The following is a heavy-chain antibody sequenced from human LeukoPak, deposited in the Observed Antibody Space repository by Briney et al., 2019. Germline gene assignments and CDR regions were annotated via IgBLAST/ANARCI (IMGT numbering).Heavy chain of an antibody. CDR3: ARQMGNWNDGRWFDP. J-gene: IGHJ5*02. CDR1: GFTFSTYA. CDR2: VGLSGSVT. Sequence: GGSLRLSCAASGFTFSTYAMSWVRQAPGKGLKWVSAVGLSGSVTYYADSVKGRFTISRDNSKNTLYLQMDTLRAEDTAVYYCARQMGNWNDGRWFDPWGQGTLVTVSS. V-gene: IGHV3-23*01. D-gene: IGHD1-1*01.